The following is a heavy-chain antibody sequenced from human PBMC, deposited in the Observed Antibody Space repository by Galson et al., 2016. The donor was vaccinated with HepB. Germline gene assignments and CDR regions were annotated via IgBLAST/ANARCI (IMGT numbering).Heavy chain of an antibody. J-gene: IGHJ5*02. D-gene: IGHD3-10*01. CDR2: MSNIAGVK. CDR1: GFSFSDYY. V-gene: IGHV3-11*01. Sequence: SLRLSCAASGFSFSDYYMSWIRQAPGKGLEWISYMSNIAGVKYYADSVKGRFTIPRDNAKNSLYLQMNCLRPEDTALYYCARNTYGSRSSGGNWFDPWGQGTLVTVSS. CDR3: ARNTYGSRSSGGNWFDP.